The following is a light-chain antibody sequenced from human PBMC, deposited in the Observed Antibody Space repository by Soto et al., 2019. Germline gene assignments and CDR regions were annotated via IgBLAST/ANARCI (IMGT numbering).Light chain of an antibody. V-gene: IGKV1-39*01. CDR3: QQTFSNPPWT. Sequence: DIQMTQSPSSLSASVGDRVTITCRASQSINSYVNWYQQKPGKAPKLLIYAASSLQSGVPSRFIGSESGTDFTLTISSLQPEDFATYYCQQTFSNPPWTFGQGTKVEIK. CDR2: AAS. CDR1: QSINSY. J-gene: IGKJ1*01.